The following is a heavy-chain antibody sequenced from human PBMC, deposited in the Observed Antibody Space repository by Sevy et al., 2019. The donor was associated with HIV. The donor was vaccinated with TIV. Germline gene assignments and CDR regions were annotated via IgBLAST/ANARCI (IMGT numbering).Heavy chain of an antibody. CDR2: ISGSGGST. Sequence: GGSLRLSCAASGFTFSDYGMHWVRQAPGKGLEWVSAISGSGGSTYYADSVKGRFTISRDNSKNTLYLQMNSLRAEDTAVYYCAKDPLLLWFGELPSNWFDPWGQGTLVTVSS. CDR3: AKDPLLLWFGELPSNWFDP. V-gene: IGHV3-23*01. CDR1: GFTFSDYG. D-gene: IGHD3-10*01. J-gene: IGHJ5*02.